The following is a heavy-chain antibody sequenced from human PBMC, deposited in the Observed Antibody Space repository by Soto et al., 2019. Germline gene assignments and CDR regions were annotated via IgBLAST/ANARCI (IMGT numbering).Heavy chain of an antibody. V-gene: IGHV3-7*03. CDR3: ARGAYYDFWSGYYPLFDY. J-gene: IGHJ4*02. Sequence: SGGSLSLSCAASGFTFSSYWMSWVRQAPGKGLEWVANIKQDGSEKYYVDSVKGRFTISRDNAKNSLYLQMNSLRAEDTAVYYCARGAYYDFWSGYYPLFDYWGQGTLVTVSS. CDR2: IKQDGSEK. CDR1: GFTFSSYW. D-gene: IGHD3-3*01.